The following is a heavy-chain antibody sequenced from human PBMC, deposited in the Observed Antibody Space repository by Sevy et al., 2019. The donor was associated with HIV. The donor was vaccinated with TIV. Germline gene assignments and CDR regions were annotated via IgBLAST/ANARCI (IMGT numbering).Heavy chain of an antibody. J-gene: IGHJ4*02. Sequence: GGSLRLSCAVSGFTVSSNDMSWVRQAPGKGLEWVSVIYSGGSTYYADSVKGRFTISRDNSKNTLYLQMNSLRAEDTAVYYCARDGAAAGYDYWGQGTLVTVSS. CDR2: IYSGGST. CDR1: GFTVSSND. D-gene: IGHD6-13*01. V-gene: IGHV3-53*01. CDR3: ARDGAAAGYDY.